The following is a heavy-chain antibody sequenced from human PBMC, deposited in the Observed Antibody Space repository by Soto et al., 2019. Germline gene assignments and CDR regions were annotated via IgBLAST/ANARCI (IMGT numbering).Heavy chain of an antibody. CDR2: ISAYNGNT. Sequence: QVQLVQSGAEVKKPGASVKVSCKASSYTFASYGISWVRQAPGQGLEWMGWISAYNGNTNYAQKFQGRVTMTTDTFTRTAYMEVRSLRSDDTAVYYCAREGTCSSTSCPTYFSFGMDVWGQGTTVTVSS. V-gene: IGHV1-18*01. D-gene: IGHD2-2*01. J-gene: IGHJ6*02. CDR1: SYTFASYG. CDR3: AREGTCSSTSCPTYFSFGMDV.